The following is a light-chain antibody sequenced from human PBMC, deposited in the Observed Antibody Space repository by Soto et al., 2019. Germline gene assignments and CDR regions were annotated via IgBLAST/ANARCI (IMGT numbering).Light chain of an antibody. CDR3: QQYGNSPLT. CDR2: GAS. J-gene: IGKJ4*01. V-gene: IGKV3-15*01. Sequence: VMTQAPATLSVSPGERATLAFRASQTINNNVAWYQLKDGQVPRLVIYGASTRATDIPSRFSGSGSGTDFTLTISRLEPEDFALYYCQQYGNSPLTFGGGTKVAI. CDR1: QTINNN.